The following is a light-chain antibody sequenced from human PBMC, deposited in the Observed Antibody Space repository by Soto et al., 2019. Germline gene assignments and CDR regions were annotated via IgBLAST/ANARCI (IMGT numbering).Light chain of an antibody. CDR3: SSYTSSSTGV. V-gene: IGLV2-14*01. J-gene: IGLJ1*01. CDR1: SSDVGGYNY. CDR2: DVS. Sequence: QSVLTQPASVSGSPGQSITISCTGTSSDVGGYNYVSWYQQHPGKAPKPMIYDVSNRPSGVSNRVSGSKSGNTASLTISGLQAEDEADYYCSSYTSSSTGVFGTGTKVTVL.